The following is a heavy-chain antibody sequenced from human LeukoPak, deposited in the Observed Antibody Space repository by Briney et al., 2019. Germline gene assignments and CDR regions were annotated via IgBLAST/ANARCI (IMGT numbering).Heavy chain of an antibody. CDR2: INPNSGGT. D-gene: IGHD6-19*01. V-gene: IGHV1-2*02. J-gene: IGHJ4*02. Sequence: ASVKVSCKASGYTFTGYYIHWVRQAPGQGLEWMGWINPNSGGTTYAQKFQGRVTMTRDTSISTAYMELSRLRSDDTAVYYCARGWGAITVAGTTDYWGQGTLVTVSS. CDR3: ARGWGAITVAGTTDY. CDR1: GYTFTGYY.